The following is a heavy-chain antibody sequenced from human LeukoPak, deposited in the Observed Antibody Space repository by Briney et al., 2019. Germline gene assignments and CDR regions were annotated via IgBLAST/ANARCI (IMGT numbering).Heavy chain of an antibody. J-gene: IGHJ4*02. CDR1: GFIVSSNY. D-gene: IGHD1-26*01. Sequence: GGSLRLSCAASGFIVSSNYMSWVRQAPGKGLEWVSVIYSGGSTYYADSVKGRFTISRDNSKNTLYLQMNSLRAEDTAVYYCARDQVGAVDYWGQGTLVTVSS. CDR2: IYSGGST. CDR3: ARDQVGAVDY. V-gene: IGHV3-53*01.